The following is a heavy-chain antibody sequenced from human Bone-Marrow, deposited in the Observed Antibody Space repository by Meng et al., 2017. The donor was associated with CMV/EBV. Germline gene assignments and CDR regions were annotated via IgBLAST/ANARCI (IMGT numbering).Heavy chain of an antibody. J-gene: IGHJ4*02. Sequence: GESLKISCAASGFTFSSYWMSWVRQAPGRGLEWVAHINQNGIEKYYVDSVKGRFTMSRDNAKNSLYLQMNSLRAEDTAVYYCARGRYQLLGFRGQGTLVTVSS. CDR2: INQNGIEK. D-gene: IGHD2-2*01. CDR3: ARGRYQLLGF. CDR1: GFTFSSYW. V-gene: IGHV3-7*01.